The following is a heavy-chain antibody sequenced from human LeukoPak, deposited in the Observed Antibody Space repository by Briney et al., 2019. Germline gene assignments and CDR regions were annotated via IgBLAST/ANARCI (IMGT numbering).Heavy chain of an antibody. V-gene: IGHV4-59*01. J-gene: IGHJ4*02. CDR3: ARMSDDSSGLDY. D-gene: IGHD3-22*01. CDR2: IYYSGST. Sequence: TSETLSLTCTVSGGSISSYYWSWIRQPPGKGLEWIGYIYYSGSTNYNPSLKSRVTISVDTSKNQSSLKLSSVTAADTAVYYCARMSDDSSGLDYWGQGTLVTVSS. CDR1: GGSISSYY.